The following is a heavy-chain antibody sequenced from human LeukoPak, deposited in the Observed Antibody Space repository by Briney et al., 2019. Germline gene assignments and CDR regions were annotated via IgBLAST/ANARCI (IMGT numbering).Heavy chain of an antibody. Sequence: GESLKISCKGSGYSFTSYWIGWVRQMPGKGLEWMGIIYPGDSDTRYSPSFQGQVTISADKSISTAYLQWSSLKASDTAMYYCARLRYCSGGSCYQIFDYWGQGTLVTVSS. CDR1: GYSFTSYW. CDR2: IYPGDSDT. J-gene: IGHJ4*02. V-gene: IGHV5-51*01. D-gene: IGHD2-15*01. CDR3: ARLRYCSGGSCYQIFDY.